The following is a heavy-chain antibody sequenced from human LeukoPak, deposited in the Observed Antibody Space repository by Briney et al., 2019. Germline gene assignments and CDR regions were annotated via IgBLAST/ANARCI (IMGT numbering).Heavy chain of an antibody. Sequence: PSETLSLTCTVSGGSITSSSYYWSWIRQPPGKGLEWIGEINHSGSTNYNPSLKSRVTISVDTSKNQFSLKLSSVTAADTAVYYCARGPYYGGNIPGIEAYWGQGTLVTVSS. CDR2: INHSGST. D-gene: IGHD4-23*01. V-gene: IGHV4-39*07. CDR1: GGSITSSSYY. J-gene: IGHJ4*02. CDR3: ARGPYYGGNIPGIEAY.